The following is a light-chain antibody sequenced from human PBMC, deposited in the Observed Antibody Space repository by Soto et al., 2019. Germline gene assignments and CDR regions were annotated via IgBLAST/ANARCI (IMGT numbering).Light chain of an antibody. Sequence: DIQMTPSPSSLSASVGDRVTITCRASQSISSYLNWYQQKPGKAPKLLIYAASSLQSGVPSRFSGSGSGTDFTLTISSLQPEYFATYDCQQSYSTPRTFGQGTKVEIK. CDR3: QQSYSTPRT. CDR1: QSISSY. CDR2: AAS. V-gene: IGKV1-39*01. J-gene: IGKJ1*01.